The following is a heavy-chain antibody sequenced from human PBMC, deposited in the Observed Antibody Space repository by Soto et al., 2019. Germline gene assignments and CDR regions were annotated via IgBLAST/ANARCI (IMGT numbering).Heavy chain of an antibody. CDR3: VGGYGWLPDY. Sequence: DVQLVESGGGLVQPGGSLRLSCEASEYTFSSLWMNWVRQAPGKGLEWVAIIEQNGGERNYLDSVKGRFTISGDNAKKSVYLQMNSLRAEDTALYYCVGGYGWLPDYWGQGTLVIVSS. CDR2: IEQNGGER. D-gene: IGHD6-19*01. CDR1: EYTFSSLW. V-gene: IGHV3-7*05. J-gene: IGHJ4*02.